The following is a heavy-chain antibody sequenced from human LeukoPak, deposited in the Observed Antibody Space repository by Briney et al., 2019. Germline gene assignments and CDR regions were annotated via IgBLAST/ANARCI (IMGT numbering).Heavy chain of an antibody. CDR3: EGEGIAAACWDY. D-gene: IGHD6-13*01. CDR1: GFTFSSYS. CDR2: ISYDGSNK. Sequence: GGSLRLSCAASGFTFSSYSMNWVRQAPGKGLEWVAVISYDGSNKYYADSVKGRFTISRDNSKNTLYLQMNSLRAEDTAVYYCEGEGIAAACWDYWGQGTLVTVSS. J-gene: IGHJ4*02. V-gene: IGHV3-30*04.